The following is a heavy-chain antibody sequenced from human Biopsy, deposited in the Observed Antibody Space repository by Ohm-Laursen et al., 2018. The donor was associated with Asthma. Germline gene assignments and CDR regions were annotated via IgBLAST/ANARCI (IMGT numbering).Heavy chain of an antibody. CDR2: INPFTGDT. Sequence: SSVKVSCKVSGCTFRSYGVSWVRQAPGQGLEWMGWINPFTGDTHFGQKFQGRVTMTTDTSTDTAYMELRSLRSDDTAVYYCARHPYNFGGFDYWGQGSLVLVSS. CDR1: GCTFRSYG. J-gene: IGHJ4*02. D-gene: IGHD5-24*01. CDR3: ARHPYNFGGFDY. V-gene: IGHV1-18*04.